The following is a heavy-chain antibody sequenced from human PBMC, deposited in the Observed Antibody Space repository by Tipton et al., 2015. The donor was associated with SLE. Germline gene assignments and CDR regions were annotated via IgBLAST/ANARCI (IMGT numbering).Heavy chain of an antibody. CDR2: IYYSGSP. CDR1: GGSITSSDFS. J-gene: IGHJ4*02. Sequence: TLSLTCSVSGGSITSSDFSWGWIRQPPGEGLESIGSIYYSGSPSYNPSLRSRVTISDDTSKTQFSLKLSSVSAADTAVYYCARWVSGYADYWGQGTLVTVSS. V-gene: IGHV4-39*07. CDR3: ARWVSGYADY. D-gene: IGHD5-12*01.